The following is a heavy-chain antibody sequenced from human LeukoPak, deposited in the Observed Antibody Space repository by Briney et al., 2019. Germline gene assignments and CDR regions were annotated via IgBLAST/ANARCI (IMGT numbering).Heavy chain of an antibody. CDR3: ARGSSGSGASVYYYHGMDV. CDR2: IYYSGST. J-gene: IGHJ6*02. D-gene: IGHD3-10*01. CDR1: GGSISSYY. V-gene: IGHV4-59*01. Sequence: SETLPLTCTVSGGSISSYYWSWIRQPPGKGLEWIGYIYYSGSTNYNPSLKSRVTISVDTSKNQFSLKLSSVTAADTAVYYCARGSSGSGASVYYYHGMDVWGQGTTVTVSS.